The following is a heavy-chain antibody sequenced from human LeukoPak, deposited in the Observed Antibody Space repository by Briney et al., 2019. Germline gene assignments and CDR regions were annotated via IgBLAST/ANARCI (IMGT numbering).Heavy chain of an antibody. V-gene: IGHV3-7*03. D-gene: IGHD4-17*01. CDR3: AKAVTTYSWYYFDY. J-gene: IGHJ4*02. CDR1: GFTFTTYW. CDR2: IKQDGTEK. Sequence: PGESLRLSCAASGFTFTTYWLGWVRQPPGKGLEWVANIKQDGTEKYYVDSVKGRFTISRDNAKNTLYLQMNSLRAEDTAVYYCAKAVTTYSWYYFDYWGQGTLVTVSS.